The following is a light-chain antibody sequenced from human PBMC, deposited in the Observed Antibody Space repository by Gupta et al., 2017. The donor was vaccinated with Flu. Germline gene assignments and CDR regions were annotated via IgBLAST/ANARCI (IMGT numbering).Light chain of an antibody. CDR1: QSLSHNY. Sequence: RVTLSCRASQSLSHNYLAWYQKKTSHPPRLLIYGASNRATGISNMFSGSGSRSDFTLTINRLDPEDFAVYYCQQFCSSPYTFGQESKLEIK. J-gene: IGKJ2*01. V-gene: IGKV3-20*01. CDR2: GAS. CDR3: QQFCSSPYT.